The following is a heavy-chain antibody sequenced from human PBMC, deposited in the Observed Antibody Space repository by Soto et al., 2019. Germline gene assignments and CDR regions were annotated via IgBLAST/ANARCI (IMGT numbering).Heavy chain of an antibody. V-gene: IGHV2-26*01. Sequence: SGPTVVNPTLTLTLTCTVPGFSLSKARMGVSWIRQPPGKALEWLAHIFWNDERSYNTSLKSRLTISRDTSKSQVVLTMTNVDPVETGTYFCARALREGLPIYYFDSWGQGTLVTVSS. CDR1: GFSLSKARMG. J-gene: IGHJ4*02. CDR3: ARALREGLPIYYFDS. CDR2: IFWNDER. D-gene: IGHD1-26*01.